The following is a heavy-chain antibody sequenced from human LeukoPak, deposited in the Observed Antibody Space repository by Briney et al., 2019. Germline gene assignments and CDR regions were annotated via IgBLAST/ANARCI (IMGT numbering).Heavy chain of an antibody. CDR2: ISYNGRTI. J-gene: IGHJ5*01. Sequence: PGGSLRLSCAASGFTFSDYYMSWIRQAPGKGLEWISYISYNGRTIHYADSVKGRFIISRDNTKKPLYLQMNSLRVEDTAVYYCARAAGWLDPWGRGTLVTVPS. CDR3: ARAAGWLDP. D-gene: IGHD6-13*01. V-gene: IGHV3-11*01. CDR1: GFTFSDYY.